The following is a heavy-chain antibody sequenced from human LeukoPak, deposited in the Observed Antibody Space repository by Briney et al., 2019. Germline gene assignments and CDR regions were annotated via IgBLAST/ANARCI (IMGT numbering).Heavy chain of an antibody. CDR3: AREALSGYFDY. V-gene: IGHV1-2*02. D-gene: IGHD2-15*01. J-gene: IGHJ4*02. CDR2: INPKSGGT. Sequence: EASVKVSCKASGYTFSDYFIHWVRQAPGQGLEWMGWINPKSGGTNYAQKFQGRVTMTRDTSISTAYMEVSRPRSDDTAVYYCAREALSGYFDYWGQGTLVTVSS. CDR1: GYTFSDYF.